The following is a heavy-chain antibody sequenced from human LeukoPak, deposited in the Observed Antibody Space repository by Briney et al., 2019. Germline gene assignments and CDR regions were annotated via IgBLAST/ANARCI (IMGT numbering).Heavy chain of an antibody. CDR2: MYASGST. V-gene: IGHV4-4*07. J-gene: IGHJ2*01. CDR3: ARDMGVSQRYWYFDL. D-gene: IGHD2-2*01. CDR1: GGSISSYR. Sequence: PSETLSLTCSASGGSISSYRCSWIRQPAGKGLEWIGRMYASGSTNFNPSLKSRVTMSVDTSKNQFSLNLSSVTAADTAVYYCARDMGVSQRYWYFDLWGPGTLVTVSS.